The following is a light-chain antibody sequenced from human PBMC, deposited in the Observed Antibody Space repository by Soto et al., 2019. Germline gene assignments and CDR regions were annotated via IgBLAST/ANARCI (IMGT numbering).Light chain of an antibody. CDR1: QDISNY. V-gene: IGKV1-33*01. J-gene: IGKJ1*01. CDR3: QQFNSYPRT. CDR2: GAS. Sequence: DIQMTQSPSSLSASVGDRVTLTCQASQDISNYLDWYQQKPGKAPKLLIYGASNWETGVPSRFSGSGSGTDFTFTISSLQPEDIATYYCQQFNSYPRTFGEGTKVDIK.